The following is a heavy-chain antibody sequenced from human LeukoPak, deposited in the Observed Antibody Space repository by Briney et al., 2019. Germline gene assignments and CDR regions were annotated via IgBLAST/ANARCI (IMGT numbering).Heavy chain of an antibody. Sequence: GGSLRFSCAASGFTFSSYAMSWVRQAPGKGLEWVSAISGSGGSTYYADSVKGRFTISRDNSKNTLYLQMNSLRAEDTAVYYCAKDKWELLGGWFDPWGQGTLVTVSS. CDR1: GFTFSSYA. D-gene: IGHD1-26*01. J-gene: IGHJ5*02. CDR3: AKDKWELLGGWFDP. CDR2: ISGSGGST. V-gene: IGHV3-23*01.